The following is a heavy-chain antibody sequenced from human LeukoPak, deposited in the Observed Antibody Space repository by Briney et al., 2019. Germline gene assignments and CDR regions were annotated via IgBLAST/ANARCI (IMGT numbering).Heavy chain of an antibody. CDR2: ISAYNGNT. Sequence: ASVKVSCKASGYTFTRYGLSRVRHAPAQGLEWMGRISAYNGNTNYSQKPQGRVTITTDTSTSTAYMELRSLRSDDTAVYCCARYYYYGMDVSGQGTTVTVSS. CDR1: GYTFTRYG. J-gene: IGHJ6*02. V-gene: IGHV1-18*01. CDR3: ARYYYYGMDV.